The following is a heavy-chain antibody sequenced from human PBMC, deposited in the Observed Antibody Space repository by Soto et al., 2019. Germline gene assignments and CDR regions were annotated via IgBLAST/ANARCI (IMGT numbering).Heavy chain of an antibody. CDR3: ASHPLSSWYDYFGY. CDR2: IYYSGRT. Sequence: PLEHLSLTCTVSGGSVSRGGYHRSWNRQPPGKGLEWIGYIYYSGRTNYNPSLTSRVTITVGTSKNQYSLKLSSVTAADTAVYYCASHPLSSWYDYFGYWGQGTLVTVSS. J-gene: IGHJ4*02. V-gene: IGHV4-61*08. CDR1: GGSVSRGGYH. D-gene: IGHD6-13*01.